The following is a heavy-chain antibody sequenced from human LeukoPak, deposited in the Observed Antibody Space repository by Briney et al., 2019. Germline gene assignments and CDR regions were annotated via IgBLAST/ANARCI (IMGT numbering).Heavy chain of an antibody. V-gene: IGHV1-8*03. J-gene: IGHJ6*03. Sequence: GASVKVSCKASGYTFTSYGINWVRQATGQGLEWMGWMNPNSGNTGYAQKFQGRVTITRNTSTSTAYMELSSLRSEDTAVYYCARGGSSGWYGGYYYYYMYVWGKGTTVTVSS. CDR2: MNPNSGNT. CDR1: GYTFTSYG. CDR3: ARGGSSGWYGGYYYYYMYV. D-gene: IGHD6-19*01.